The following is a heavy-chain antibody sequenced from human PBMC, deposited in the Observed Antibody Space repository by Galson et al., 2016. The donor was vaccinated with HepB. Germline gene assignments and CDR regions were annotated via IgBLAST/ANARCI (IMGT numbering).Heavy chain of an antibody. J-gene: IGHJ4*02. D-gene: IGHD2-15*01. CDR1: GFTFTNAW. V-gene: IGHV3-15*01. Sequence: SLRLSCAASGFTFTNAWMSWVRQAPGKGPEWVGRIKTKTDAGTTDYAAPVKGRFTISRDDSKNTLYLQMQSLRAEDTGVYFCARKKLSIATDSTPVLESWGQGTLVTVSS. CDR2: IKTKTDAGTT. CDR3: ARKKLSIATDSTPVLES.